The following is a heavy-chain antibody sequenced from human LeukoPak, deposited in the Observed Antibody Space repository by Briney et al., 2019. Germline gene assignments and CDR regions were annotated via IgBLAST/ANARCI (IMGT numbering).Heavy chain of an antibody. J-gene: IGHJ5*02. V-gene: IGHV4-59*01. CDR3: ARERAVAGADWFDP. Sequence: ASETLSLTCTVSGGSISSYYWSWIRQPPGKGPEWIGYIYYTGSTNYNPSLKSRVTMSVDTSKNHFSLKLTSVTAADTAVYYCARERAVAGADWFDPWGQGTLVTVSS. CDR2: IYYTGST. D-gene: IGHD6-19*01. CDR1: GGSISSYY.